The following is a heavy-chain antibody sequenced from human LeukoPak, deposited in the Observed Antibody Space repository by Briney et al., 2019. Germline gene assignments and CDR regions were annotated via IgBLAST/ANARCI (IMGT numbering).Heavy chain of an antibody. CDR2: IRYDGSNK. CDR1: GFTFSSYG. D-gene: IGHD3-3*01. V-gene: IGHV3-30*02. J-gene: IGHJ5*02. CDR3: AKSAPERYDFWSGYSDWFDP. Sequence: GSLRLSCAASGFTFSSYGMHWVRQAPGKGLEWVAFIRYDGSNKYYADSVKGRFTISRDNSKNTLYLQMNSLRAEDTAVYYCAKSAPERYDFWSGYSDWFDPWGQGTLVTVSS.